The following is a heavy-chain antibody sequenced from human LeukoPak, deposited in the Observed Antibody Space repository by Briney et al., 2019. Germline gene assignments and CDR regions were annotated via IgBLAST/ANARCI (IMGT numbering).Heavy chain of an antibody. CDR1: GFTFDDYA. V-gene: IGHV3-9*01. CDR2: ISWNSGSI. CDR3: AKDPSWEILGRYYFDY. D-gene: IGHD1-26*01. J-gene: IGHJ4*02. Sequence: PGGSLRLSCAASGFTFDDYAMHWVRQAPGKGLEWVSGISWNSGSIGYADSVKGRFTISRDNAKNSLYLQMNSLRAEDTALYYCAKDPSWEILGRYYFDYWGQGTLVTVSS.